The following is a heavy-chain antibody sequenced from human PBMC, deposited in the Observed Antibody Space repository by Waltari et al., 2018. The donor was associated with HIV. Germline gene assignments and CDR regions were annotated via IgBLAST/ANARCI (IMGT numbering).Heavy chain of an antibody. J-gene: IGHJ3*02. CDR3: ASGSIIGITMIVVVISDAFDI. V-gene: IGHV4-39*07. D-gene: IGHD3-22*01. Sequence: QLQLQESGPGLVKPSETLSLTCTVSGGSISSSSYYLGWIRQPPGKGLEWIGSIYYSGSTYYNPSLKSRVTISVDTSKNQFSLKLSSVTAADTAVYYCASGSIIGITMIVVVISDAFDIWGQGTMVTVSS. CDR1: GGSISSSSYY. CDR2: IYYSGST.